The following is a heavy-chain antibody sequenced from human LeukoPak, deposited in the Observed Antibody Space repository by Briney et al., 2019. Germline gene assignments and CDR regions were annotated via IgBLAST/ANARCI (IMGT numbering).Heavy chain of an antibody. V-gene: IGHV4-31*03. CDR1: GGPNSRGGFH. Sequence: PSETLSLTCTFSGGPNSRGGFHWRWLRQPPGKALEWIGYIFYSGSTYHNPSLRSRVTLSVDTSQNQFSPKFGPVTAADPAVYSRAGADLHYGSGTDFDYWGQGSLLTVYS. CDR3: AGADLHYGSGTDFDY. CDR2: IFYSGST. J-gene: IGHJ4*02. D-gene: IGHD3-10*01.